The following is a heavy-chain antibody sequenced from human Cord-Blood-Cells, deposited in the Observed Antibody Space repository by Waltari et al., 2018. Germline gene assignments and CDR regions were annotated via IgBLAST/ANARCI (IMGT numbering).Heavy chain of an antibody. Sequence: QVQLVQSGAAVKKPGASVKVSCKASGYTFTSYYMNWVRQAPGQGLEWMGIINPSGGSTSYAQKFQGRVTMTRDTSTSTVYMELSSLRSEDTAVYYCARDLLGRRGDYWGQGTLVTVSS. CDR1: GYTFTSYY. J-gene: IGHJ4*02. V-gene: IGHV1-46*01. D-gene: IGHD3-10*01. CDR3: ARDLLGRRGDY. CDR2: INPSGGST.